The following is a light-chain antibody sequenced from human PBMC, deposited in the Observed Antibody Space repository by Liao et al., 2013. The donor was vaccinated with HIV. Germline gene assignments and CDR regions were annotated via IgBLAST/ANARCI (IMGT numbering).Light chain of an antibody. CDR2: END. CDR3: QTWDSSTACVV. J-gene: IGLJ2*01. Sequence: SYEVTQPPSVSVSPGQTASISCSGDKLGDKYVTWYRQRPGQSPVLVIYENDKRPSGLPERFSGSNSGNTATLTISGTQAMDDADYYCQTWDSSTACVVFGGGTKLTVL. CDR1: KLGDKY. V-gene: IGLV3-1*01.